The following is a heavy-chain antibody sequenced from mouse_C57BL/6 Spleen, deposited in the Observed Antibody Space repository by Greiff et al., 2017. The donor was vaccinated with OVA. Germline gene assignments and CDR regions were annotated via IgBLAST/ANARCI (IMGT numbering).Heavy chain of an antibody. V-gene: IGHV1-53*01. Sequence: QVQLQQPGTELVKPGASVKLSCKASGYTFTSYWMHWVKQRPGQGLEWIGNINPSNGGTNYNEKFKSKATLTVDKSSSTAYMQLSSLTSEDSAVYYCARSGIYDGYYNAMDYWGQGTSVTVSS. J-gene: IGHJ4*01. D-gene: IGHD2-3*01. CDR1: GYTFTSYW. CDR3: ARSGIYDGYYNAMDY. CDR2: INPSNGGT.